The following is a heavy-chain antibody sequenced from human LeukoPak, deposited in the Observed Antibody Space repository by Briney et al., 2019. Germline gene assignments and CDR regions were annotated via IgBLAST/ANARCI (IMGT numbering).Heavy chain of an antibody. CDR2: INHSGST. D-gene: IGHD6-19*01. V-gene: IGHV4-34*01. CDR3: ARGRQWLVFFEY. J-gene: IGHJ4*02. CDR1: GGSFSGYY. Sequence: SETLSLTCAVYGGSFSGYYWSWIRQPPGKGLEWSGQINHSGSTNYNPSLKSRVTISVDTSKNQFSLKLSSVTAADTAVYYCARGRQWLVFFEYWGQGTLVTVSS.